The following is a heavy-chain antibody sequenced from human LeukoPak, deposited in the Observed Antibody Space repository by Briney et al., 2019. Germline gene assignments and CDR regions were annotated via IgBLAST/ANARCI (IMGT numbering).Heavy chain of an antibody. D-gene: IGHD5-24*01. CDR3: ARIPGGWLQSYFDY. J-gene: IGHJ4*02. CDR2: IYPGDSDT. CDR1: GDKFFNYW. Sequence: GESLKISCKGSGDKFFNYWIGWVRQMPGKGLEWMGIIYPGDSDTRYSPSFQGQVTISADKSISTAYLQWSSLKASDTAMYYCARIPGGWLQSYFDYWGQGTLVTVSS. V-gene: IGHV5-51*01.